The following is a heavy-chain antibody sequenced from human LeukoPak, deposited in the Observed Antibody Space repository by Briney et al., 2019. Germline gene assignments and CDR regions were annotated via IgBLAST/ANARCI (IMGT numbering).Heavy chain of an antibody. Sequence: ASVKVSCKASGYTFTGYYMHWVRQAPGQGLEWLGWINPNSGGTNYAQKFQGRVTMTRDMSISTAYMELSSLRSDDTAILYCARSSGDSSLDYWGQGTLVTVSS. V-gene: IGHV1-2*02. CDR3: ARSSGDSSLDY. CDR2: INPNSGGT. CDR1: GYTFTGYY. J-gene: IGHJ4*02. D-gene: IGHD2-15*01.